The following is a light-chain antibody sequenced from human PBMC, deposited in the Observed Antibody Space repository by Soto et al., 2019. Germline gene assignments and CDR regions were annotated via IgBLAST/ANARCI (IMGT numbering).Light chain of an antibody. Sequence: LTQSPGTLSLSPGETATLSCRASQSVSSTSLAWYQHKSGQPPRLLIYAASRRATGIPDRFSGSGSGTDFTLTISRLEPEDFAVYYCHQFGSSPPRTFGQGTKV. V-gene: IGKV3-20*01. CDR3: HQFGSSPPRT. J-gene: IGKJ1*01. CDR2: AAS. CDR1: QSVSSTS.